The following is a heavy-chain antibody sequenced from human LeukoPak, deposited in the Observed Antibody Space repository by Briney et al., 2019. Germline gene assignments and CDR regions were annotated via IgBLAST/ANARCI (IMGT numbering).Heavy chain of an antibody. V-gene: IGHV3-23*01. CDR2: ISCSGGTT. J-gene: IGHJ1*01. CDR3: AKEEGYYYDSGGYYVEYFQH. Sequence: ALGSLRLSCAASGFTFNNYAMSWVRQAPGKGLEWVSAISCSGGTTYYADSVKGRFTFSRDNSKNTLYLQMNSLRAEDTAVYYCAKEEGYYYDSGGYYVEYFQHWGQGTLVTVSS. D-gene: IGHD3-22*01. CDR1: GFTFNNYA.